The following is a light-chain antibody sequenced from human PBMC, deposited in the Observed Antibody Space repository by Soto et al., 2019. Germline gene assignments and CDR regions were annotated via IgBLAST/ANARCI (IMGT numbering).Light chain of an antibody. CDR3: QQYNDWPFT. CDR1: QSVSVN. CDR2: GVS. J-gene: IGKJ3*01. Sequence: EIVLTQSPGTLSLSPGERATLSCRASQSVSVNLAWYQQKPGQAPRLLIYGVSTRATGIPARFSGSESGTEFTLTISSLQFEDFAVYYCQQYNDWPFTFGPGTKVDIK. V-gene: IGKV3-15*01.